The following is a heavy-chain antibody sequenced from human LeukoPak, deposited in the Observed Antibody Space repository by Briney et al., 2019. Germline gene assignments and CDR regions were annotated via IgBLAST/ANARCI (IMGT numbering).Heavy chain of an antibody. V-gene: IGHV5-51*01. J-gene: IGHJ4*02. Sequence: GESPKISSKGSGYSFTSYWIGWVRQMPGKGLEWMGIIYPGDSDTRYSPSFQGQVTISADKSISTAYLQWSSLKASDTAMYYCARSMDSSGHTWVYWGQGTLVTVSS. D-gene: IGHD3-22*01. CDR3: ARSMDSSGHTWVY. CDR1: GYSFTSYW. CDR2: IYPGDSDT.